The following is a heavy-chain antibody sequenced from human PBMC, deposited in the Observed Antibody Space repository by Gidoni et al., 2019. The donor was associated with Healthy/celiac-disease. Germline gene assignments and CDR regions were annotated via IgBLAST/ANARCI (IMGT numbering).Heavy chain of an antibody. CDR1: GGSFSGYY. J-gene: IGHJ2*01. CDR3: ARGGNNGYILYWYFDL. D-gene: IGHD5-12*01. CDR2: INHSGST. V-gene: IGHV4-34*01. Sequence: QVQLQQWGAGLLKPSETLSLTCAVYGGSFSGYYWSWIRQPPGKGLEWIGEINHSGSTNYNPSLKSRVTISVDTSKNQFSLKLSSVTAADTAVYYCARGGNNGYILYWYFDLWGRGTLVTVSS.